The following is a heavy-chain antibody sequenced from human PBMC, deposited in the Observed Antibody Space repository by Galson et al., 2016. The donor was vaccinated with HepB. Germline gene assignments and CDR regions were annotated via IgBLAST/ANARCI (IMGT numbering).Heavy chain of an antibody. CDR1: GFAFSSYA. J-gene: IGHJ4*02. CDR2: ISGSGGRTDYAGGST. V-gene: IGHV3-23*01. D-gene: IGHD3-3*01. Sequence: SLRLCCAASGFAFSSYAMIWLRQAPGKGLEWVSVISGSGGRTDYAGGSTNYADSVKGRFTISRDNSKNTLYLQMNSLRVEDTAVYYCAKARYYDFWSGPDFWGQGTLVTVSS. CDR3: AKARYYDFWSGPDF.